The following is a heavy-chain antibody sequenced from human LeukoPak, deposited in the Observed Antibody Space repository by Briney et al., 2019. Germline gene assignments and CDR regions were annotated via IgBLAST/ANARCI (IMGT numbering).Heavy chain of an antibody. J-gene: IGHJ4*02. CDR3: ARRLGSAMYFDY. CDR1: GGSISSSSYY. D-gene: IGHD5-18*01. Sequence: SETLCLTCTVSGGSISSSSYYWGWIRQPPGKGLEWIGNIYYSGDTYYNPSLKSRLTMSVDTSNNQFSLKLRSVTAADTAVYYCARRLGSAMYFDYWGQGTQVTVSS. V-gene: IGHV4-39*01. CDR2: IYYSGDT.